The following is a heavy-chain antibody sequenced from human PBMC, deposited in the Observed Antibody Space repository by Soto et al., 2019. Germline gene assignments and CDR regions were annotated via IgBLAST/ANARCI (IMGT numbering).Heavy chain of an antibody. Sequence: GESLKISCKGSGYSFTSYWIGWVRQMPGKGLDWMGIIYPGDSDTRYSPSFQGQVTISADKSISTAYLQWSSLKASDAAMYYCARHNSGYDEPYYYYYYMDVWGKGTTVTVYS. V-gene: IGHV5-51*01. CDR2: IYPGDSDT. CDR1: GYSFTSYW. J-gene: IGHJ6*03. CDR3: ARHNSGYDEPYYYYYYMDV. D-gene: IGHD5-12*01.